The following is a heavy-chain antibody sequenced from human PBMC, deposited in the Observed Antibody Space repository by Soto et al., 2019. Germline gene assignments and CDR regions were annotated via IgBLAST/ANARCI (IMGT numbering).Heavy chain of an antibody. D-gene: IGHD1-26*01. V-gene: IGHV3-23*01. CDR2: VRSDGDTT. Sequence: GGSLRLSCAASGFTFSSFGMNWVRQAPGKGKEWVSGVRSDGDTTYNAESVKGRFTVSRDTSKNTVYLQMNSLRAEDTAVYYCSKGKGVGATPDGANCWGQGTPVTVSS. CDR3: SKGKGVGATPDGANC. CDR1: GFTFSSFG. J-gene: IGHJ4*02.